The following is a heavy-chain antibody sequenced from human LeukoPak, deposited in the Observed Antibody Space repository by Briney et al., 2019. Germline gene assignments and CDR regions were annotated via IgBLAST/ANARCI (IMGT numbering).Heavy chain of an antibody. CDR3: ARQLGYCSGGSCPTLAFDI. CDR1: GGSISSYY. J-gene: IGHJ3*02. Sequence: PSETLSLTCTVSGGSISSYYWSWIRQPPGKGLEWIGYIYYSGSTNYNPSLKSRVTMSVDTSKNQFSLKLSSVTAADTAVYYCARQLGYCSGGSCPTLAFDIWGQGTMVTVSS. CDR2: IYYSGST. V-gene: IGHV4-59*08. D-gene: IGHD2-15*01.